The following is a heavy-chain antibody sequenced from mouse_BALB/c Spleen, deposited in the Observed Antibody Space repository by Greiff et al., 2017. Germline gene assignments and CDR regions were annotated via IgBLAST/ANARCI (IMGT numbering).Heavy chain of an antibody. D-gene: IGHD1-1*01. Sequence: EVKLVESGGGLVKPGGSLKLSCAASGFTFSDYYMYWVRQTPEKRLDWVATISDGGSYTYYPDSVKGRFTISRDNAKNNLYLQMSSLKSEDTAMYYCAREGDFITTVVATDWGQGTLVTVSA. J-gene: IGHJ3*01. CDR2: ISDGGSYT. V-gene: IGHV5-4*02. CDR1: GFTFSDYY. CDR3: AREGDFITTVVATD.